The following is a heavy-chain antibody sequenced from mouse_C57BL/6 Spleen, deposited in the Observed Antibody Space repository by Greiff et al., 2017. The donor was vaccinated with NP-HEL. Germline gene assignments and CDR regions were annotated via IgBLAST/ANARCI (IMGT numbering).Heavy chain of an antibody. J-gene: IGHJ2*01. V-gene: IGHV5-17*01. CDR2: ISSGSSTI. Sequence: EVQRVESGGGLVKPGGSLKLSCAASGFTFSDYGMHWVRQAPEKGLEWVAYISSGSSTIYYADTVKGRFTISRDNAKNTLFLQMTSLVSEDTAMYYCARWAYSNSYYFDYWGKGTTLTVSS. D-gene: IGHD2-5*01. CDR3: ARWAYSNSYYFDY. CDR1: GFTFSDYG.